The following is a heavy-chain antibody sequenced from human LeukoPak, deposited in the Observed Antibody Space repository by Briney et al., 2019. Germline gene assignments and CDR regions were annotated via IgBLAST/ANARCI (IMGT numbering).Heavy chain of an antibody. V-gene: IGHV3-33*02. D-gene: IGHD3-16*01. CDR3: AREIWARGKFYLDS. Sequence: GESLRLSCATSGFTFSHYGMRWVRQAPGKGLGWVAVIWNDGSNEYNADSGKGRLTICRENYTNRLFLQMNTLRPEGMAVYYCAREIWARGKFYLDSWGQGTLVTVS. CDR2: IWNDGSNE. CDR1: GFTFSHYG. J-gene: IGHJ4*02.